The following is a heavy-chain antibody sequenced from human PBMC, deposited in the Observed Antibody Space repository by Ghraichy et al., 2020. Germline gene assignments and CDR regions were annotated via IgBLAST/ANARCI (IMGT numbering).Heavy chain of an antibody. J-gene: IGHJ5*02. CDR2: MNPNSGNT. V-gene: IGHV1-8*03. D-gene: IGHD2-15*01. CDR3: ARVKQRVVVAARGYWFDP. CDR1: GYTFTSYD. Sequence: ASVNVSCKASGYTFTSYDINWVRQATGQGLEWMGWMNPNSGNTGYAQKFQGRVTITRNTSISTAYMELSSLRSEDTAVYYCARVKQRVVVAARGYWFDPWGQGTLVTVSS.